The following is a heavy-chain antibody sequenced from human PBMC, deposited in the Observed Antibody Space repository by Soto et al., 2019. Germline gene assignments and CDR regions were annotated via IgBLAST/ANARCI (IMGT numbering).Heavy chain of an antibody. CDR2: INHSGNT. J-gene: IGHJ4*02. CDR1: GASLSDNY. CDR3: AGGRGVFAV. D-gene: IGHD3-10*02. Sequence: SETLSLTCAVYGASLSDNYCNWLRQPPGKGLEWIGEINHSGNTNYNPSLRSRVPISIDTPKNQCSWNLRCVSAGDRVVYCCAGGRGVFAVWGQGTPVTGS. V-gene: IGHV4-34*01.